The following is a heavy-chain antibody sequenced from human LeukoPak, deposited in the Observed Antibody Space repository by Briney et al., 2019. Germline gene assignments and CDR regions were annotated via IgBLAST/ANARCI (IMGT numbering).Heavy chain of an antibody. CDR3: ATERASYDSSGYYSYYFDY. D-gene: IGHD3-22*01. CDR2: FDPEDGET. Sequence: ASVKVSCKVSGYTLTELSMHWVRQAPGKGLEWMGGFDPEDGETIYAQKFQGRVTMTEDTSTDTAYMELSSLRSEDTAVYYCATERASYDSSGYYSYYFDYWGQGTLVTVSS. CDR1: GYTLTELS. J-gene: IGHJ4*02. V-gene: IGHV1-24*01.